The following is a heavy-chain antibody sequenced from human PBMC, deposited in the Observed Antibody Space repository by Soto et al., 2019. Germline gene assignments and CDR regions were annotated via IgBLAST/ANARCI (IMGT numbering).Heavy chain of an antibody. CDR2: TYYRSKWYN. D-gene: IGHD7-27*01. CDR3: ARDVIRANWGSEDGWYFDL. J-gene: IGHJ2*01. Sequence: SQTLSLTCAISGDSLSINSAAWNWIRQSPSRGLGWLGRTYYRSKWYNDYAVSVKSRITINPDTSKNQFSLQLNSVTPDATAVYYGARDVIRANWGSEDGWYFDLWGRGTLVTVSS. V-gene: IGHV6-1*01. CDR1: GDSLSINSAA.